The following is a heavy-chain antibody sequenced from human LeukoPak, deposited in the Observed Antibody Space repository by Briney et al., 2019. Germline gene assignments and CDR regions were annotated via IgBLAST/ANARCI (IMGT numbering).Heavy chain of an antibody. CDR2: MHHSGNT. V-gene: IGHV4-38-2*02. D-gene: IGHD1-26*01. CDR1: GYSISSDYY. Sequence: SETLSLTCTVSGYSISSDYYWGWIRQPPGKGLEWIARMHHSGNTYYNPSLKSRVTISVDTSKNQFSLKLSSVTAADTAVYYCASGSYYSEYFQHWGQGTLVTVSS. J-gene: IGHJ1*01. CDR3: ASGSYYSEYFQH.